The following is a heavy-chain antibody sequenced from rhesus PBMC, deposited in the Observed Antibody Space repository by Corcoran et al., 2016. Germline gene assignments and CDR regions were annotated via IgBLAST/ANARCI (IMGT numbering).Heavy chain of an antibody. Sequence: QVQLVQSGAEVKKPGSSVKVSCKASGYTFTDYYMHWVRQAPRQGLEWMGWINPYKGKSKKEQKYQGRVTITKDTSTSTAYMELSSLRSEDTAVYYCASSDWGDYADWYFDLWGPGTPITVSS. CDR2: INPYKGKS. CDR1: GYTFTDYY. V-gene: IGHV1S2*01. CDR3: ASSDWGDYADWYFDL. J-gene: IGHJ2*01. D-gene: IGHD3-34*01.